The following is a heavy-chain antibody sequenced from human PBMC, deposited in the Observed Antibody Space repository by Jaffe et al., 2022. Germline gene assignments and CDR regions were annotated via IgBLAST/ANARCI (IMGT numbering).Heavy chain of an antibody. CDR2: ISSSSSYI. J-gene: IGHJ2*01. CDR3: ARGVEWYGDYDWYFDL. D-gene: IGHD4-17*01. CDR1: GFTFSSYS. Sequence: EVQLVESGGGLVKPGGSLRLSCAASGFTFSSYSMNWVRQAPGKGLEWVSSISSSSSYIYYADSVKGRFTISRDNAKNSLYLQMNSLRAEDTAVYYCARGVEWYGDYDWYFDLWGRGTLVTVSS. V-gene: IGHV3-21*01.